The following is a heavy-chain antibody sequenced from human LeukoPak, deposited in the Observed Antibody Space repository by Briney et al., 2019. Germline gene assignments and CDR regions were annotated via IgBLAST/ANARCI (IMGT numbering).Heavy chain of an antibody. Sequence: GASVKVSCKASGYTFTSYGISWVRQAPGQGLEWMGWISAYSGNTKFAQKLQGRVTITTDTSTSTPLMELRSLRSDDTAVYYCARGRIGTTGVHGFDIWGQGTMVTVSS. CDR2: ISAYSGNT. J-gene: IGHJ3*02. CDR1: GYTFTSYG. CDR3: ARGRIGTTGVHGFDI. D-gene: IGHD1-1*01. V-gene: IGHV1-18*01.